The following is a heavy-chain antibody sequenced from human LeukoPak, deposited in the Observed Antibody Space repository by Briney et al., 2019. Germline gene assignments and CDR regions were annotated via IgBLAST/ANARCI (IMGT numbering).Heavy chain of an antibody. D-gene: IGHD3-22*01. Sequence: GGSLRLSCAASGFTFNSYSMNWVRQAPGKGLEWVSSISSSSSYIYYADSVKGRFTISRDNAKNSLYLQMNSLRAEDTAVYYCARDRDYYDSSGYYVDVLGSGYWGQGTLVTVSS. CDR1: GFTFNSYS. V-gene: IGHV3-21*01. CDR2: ISSSSSYI. J-gene: IGHJ4*02. CDR3: ARDRDYYDSSGYYVDVLGSGY.